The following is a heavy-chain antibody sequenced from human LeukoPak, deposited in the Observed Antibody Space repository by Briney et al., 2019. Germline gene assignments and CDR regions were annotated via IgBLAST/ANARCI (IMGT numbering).Heavy chain of an antibody. CDR3: ARGATGFDY. CDR1: GFTFSSYG. CDR2: ISSRSSAI. J-gene: IGHJ4*02. D-gene: IGHD3-16*01. Sequence: PGGSLRLSCAASGFTFSSYGMNWVRQAPGKGLEWVSYISSRSSAIYYADSVKGRFTISRDNAKSSLYLQMNSLRDEDTAVYYCARGATGFDYWGQGTLVTVSS. V-gene: IGHV3-48*02.